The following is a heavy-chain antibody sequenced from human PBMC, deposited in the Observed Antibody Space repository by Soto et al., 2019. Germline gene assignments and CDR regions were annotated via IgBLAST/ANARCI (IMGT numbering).Heavy chain of an antibody. D-gene: IGHD3-16*01. CDR3: AKARLWGGDGYNSYYYNAMDV. V-gene: IGHV3-23*01. CDR2: ISGSGGST. CDR1: GFTFSSYA. J-gene: IGHJ6*04. Sequence: GGSLRLSCAASGFTFSSYAMSWVRQAPGKGLEWVSAISGSGGSTYYADSVKGRFTISRDNSKNTLYLQMNSLRPEDTALYYCAKARLWGGDGYNSYYYNAMDVWGKGTTVTVSS.